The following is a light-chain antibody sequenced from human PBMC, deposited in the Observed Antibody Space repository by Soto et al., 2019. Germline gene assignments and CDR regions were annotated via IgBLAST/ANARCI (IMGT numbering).Light chain of an antibody. J-gene: IGKJ2*01. CDR1: QSLVHSDGNTY. V-gene: IGKV2-30*02. CDR3: MQGTRWPPYT. CDR2: KVT. Sequence: VVMTQSPLSLPVTLGQPASISCRSSQSLVHSDGNTYLNWFQQRPGQSPRRLIYKVTNRDSGVPDRFSGSGSGTNFTLKISRVEAEDVGVYYCMQGTRWPPYTFGQGTKLEIK.